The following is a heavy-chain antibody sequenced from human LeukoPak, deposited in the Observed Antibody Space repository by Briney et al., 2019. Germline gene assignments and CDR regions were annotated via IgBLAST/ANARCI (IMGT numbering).Heavy chain of an antibody. V-gene: IGHV3-7*01. CDR1: GFTFSNYW. CDR3: AREGVGGNFDY. Sequence: GGSLRLSCATSGFTFSNYWMSWIRQAPGKGLEWVANIKQDGSEKYYVDSVKGRFTISRDNAKNSLYLQMNSLRAEDTAVYYCAREGVGGNFDYWGQGTLVTVSS. CDR2: IKQDGSEK. D-gene: IGHD1-26*01. J-gene: IGHJ4*02.